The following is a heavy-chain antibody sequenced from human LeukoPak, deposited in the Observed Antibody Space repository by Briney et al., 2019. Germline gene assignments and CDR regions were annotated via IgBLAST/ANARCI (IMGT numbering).Heavy chain of an antibody. J-gene: IGHJ4*02. CDR2: ISGGSRTI. CDR3: ARAGQSDY. V-gene: IGHV3-11*01. CDR1: GFTFSDYY. Sequence: GGSLRLSCAASGFTFSDYYMIWIRQAPGKGLEWVSSISGGSRTINYADSVKGRFTTSRDNAKNSLFLQVNSLRAEDTAVYYCARAGQSDYWGQGTLVTVSS.